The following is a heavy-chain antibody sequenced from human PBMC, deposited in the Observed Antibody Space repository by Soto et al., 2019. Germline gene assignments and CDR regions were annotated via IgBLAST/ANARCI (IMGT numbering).Heavy chain of an antibody. V-gene: IGHV4-59*04. J-gene: IGHJ4*02. D-gene: IGHD1-20*01. Sequence: SETLSLTCTVSGGSISSYYWSWIRQPPGKGLEWIGYIYYNGNTYYNPSLQSRVTISVDTSKNQFSLKLTSATAADTAVYYCANRITRPERFDYWGQGALVTVSS. CDR2: IYYNGNT. CDR3: ANRITRPERFDY. CDR1: GGSISSYY.